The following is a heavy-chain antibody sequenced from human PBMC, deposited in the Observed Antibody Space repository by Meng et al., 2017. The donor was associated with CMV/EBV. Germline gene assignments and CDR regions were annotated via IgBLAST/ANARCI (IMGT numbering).Heavy chain of an antibody. Sequence: GESLKISCAASGFTFDDYGMSWVRQAPGKGLERVSGINWNGGSTGYADSVKGRFTISRDNAKNSLYLQMNSLRAEDTALYHCARVAAAGDFDYWGQGTLVTVSS. CDR3: ARVAAAGDFDY. V-gene: IGHV3-20*01. CDR2: INWNGGST. CDR1: GFTFDDYG. D-gene: IGHD6-13*01. J-gene: IGHJ4*02.